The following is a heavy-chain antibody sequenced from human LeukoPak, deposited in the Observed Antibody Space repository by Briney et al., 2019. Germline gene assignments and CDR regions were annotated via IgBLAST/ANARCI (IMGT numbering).Heavy chain of an antibody. CDR2: IRSKANSYAT. D-gene: IGHD2-2*01. Sequence: GGSLKLSCAASGFTFSGSAMHWVRQASGKGLEWVGRIRSKANSYATAYAASVKGRFTISRDDSKNTAYLQMNSLKTEDTAVYYCTRSGVQYCSSTSCPYYYYYYMDVWGKGTTVTVPS. CDR3: TRSGVQYCSSTSCPYYYYYYMDV. J-gene: IGHJ6*03. V-gene: IGHV3-73*01. CDR1: GFTFSGSA.